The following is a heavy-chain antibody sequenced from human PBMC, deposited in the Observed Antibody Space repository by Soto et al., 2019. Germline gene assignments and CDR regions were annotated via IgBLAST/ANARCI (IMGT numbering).Heavy chain of an antibody. CDR1: GFTFSSYA. V-gene: IGHV3-23*01. J-gene: IGHJ4*02. D-gene: IGHD3-22*01. CDR2: ISGSGSTI. Sequence: GGSVRLSCAASGFTFSSYAMSWVRQAPGKGPEWISSISGSGSTIYYADSVKGRFTISRDNSKNTLYLQMSSLRAEDTAVYYCAKVFYYYDSSGYYYFDCWGQGTLVTVSS. CDR3: AKVFYYYDSSGYYYFDC.